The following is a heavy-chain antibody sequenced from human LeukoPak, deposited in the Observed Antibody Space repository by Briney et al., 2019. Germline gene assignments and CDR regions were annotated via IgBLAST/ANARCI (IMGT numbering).Heavy chain of an antibody. V-gene: IGHV3-30*18. CDR1: GFTFSSYG. Sequence: GGSLRLSCAASGFTFSSYGMHWVRQAPGKGLEWVAVISYDGSNKYYADPVKGRFTISRDNSKNTLYLQMNSLRAEDTAVYYCVKDYFDYWGQGTLVTVSS. CDR3: VKDYFDY. J-gene: IGHJ4*02. CDR2: ISYDGSNK.